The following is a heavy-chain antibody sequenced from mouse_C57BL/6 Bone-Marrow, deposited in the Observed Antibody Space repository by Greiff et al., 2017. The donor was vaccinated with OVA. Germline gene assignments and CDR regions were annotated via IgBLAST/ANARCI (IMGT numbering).Heavy chain of an antibody. D-gene: IGHD1-1*01. CDR1: GYTFTDYY. CDR2: IYPGSGNT. CDR3: ARLYYGSSHWYFDV. V-gene: IGHV1-76*01. Sequence: QVQLQQSGAELVRPGASVKLSCKASGYTFTDYYINWVKQRPGQGLEWIARIYPGSGNTYYNEKFKGMATLTAEKSSSTAYMQLSSLTSEDSAVYFCARLYYGSSHWYFDVWGTGTTVTVSS. J-gene: IGHJ1*03.